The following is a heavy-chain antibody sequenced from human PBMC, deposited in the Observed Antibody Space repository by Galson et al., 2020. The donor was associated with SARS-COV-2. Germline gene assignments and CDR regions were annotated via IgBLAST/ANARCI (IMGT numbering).Heavy chain of an antibody. Sequence: GESLKISCAASGFTFSSYDMHWVRQATAKGLEWVSAIGTAGDTYYPGSVKGRFTISRENAKNSLYLQMNSLRAGDTAVYYCARELAYYGMDVWGQGTTVTVSS. CDR1: GFTFSSYD. J-gene: IGHJ6*02. CDR2: IGTAGDT. V-gene: IGHV3-13*01. CDR3: ARELAYYGMDV. D-gene: IGHD2-21*01.